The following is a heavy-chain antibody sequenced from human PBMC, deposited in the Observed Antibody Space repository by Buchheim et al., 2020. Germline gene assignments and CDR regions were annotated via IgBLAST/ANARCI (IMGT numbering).Heavy chain of an antibody. V-gene: IGHV3-74*01. D-gene: IGHD3-10*01. CDR1: GFTFSSYW. J-gene: IGHJ4*02. CDR2: INTDWTDT. CDR3: ARGGTSGSLDY. Sequence: EVQLVDSGGGLVQPGGSLRLSCAASGFTFSSYWMHWVRQAPGKGPVWVSRINTDWTDTSYADSVKGRFPISRDNARNTLYLQMNSLEAEDTAVYFCARGGTSGSLDYWGQGTL.